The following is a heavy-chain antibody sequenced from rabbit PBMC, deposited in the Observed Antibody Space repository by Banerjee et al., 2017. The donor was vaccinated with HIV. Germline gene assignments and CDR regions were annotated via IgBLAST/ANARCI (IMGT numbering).Heavy chain of an antibody. CDR1: GFSFSNYW. CDR2: IYFNSDT. CDR3: ARGAYGRGVYSHFNL. V-gene: IGHV1S40*01. J-gene: IGHJ4*01. Sequence: QSLEESGGDLVKPGASLTLTCTASGFSFSNYWMSWVRQAPGKGLEWIGCIYFNSDTDYASWAKGRFTISKPSSTTVTLQMTSLTAADTAIYFCARGAYGRGVYSHFNLWGPGTLVT. D-gene: IGHD7-1*01.